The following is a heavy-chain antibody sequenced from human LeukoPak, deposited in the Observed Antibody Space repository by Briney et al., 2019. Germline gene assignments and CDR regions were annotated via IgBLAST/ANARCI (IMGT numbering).Heavy chain of an antibody. V-gene: IGHV4-59*01. CDR3: ARGGCSYGLPIY. J-gene: IGHJ4*02. CDR2: IYYSGST. Sequence: SETLSLTCTVSGGSISSYYWSWIRQPPGKGLEWIGYIYYSGSTNYNPSLKSRVTISVDTSKNQFSLKLSSVTAADTAVYYCARGGCSYGLPIYWGQGTLVTVSS. CDR1: GGSISSYY. D-gene: IGHD5-18*01.